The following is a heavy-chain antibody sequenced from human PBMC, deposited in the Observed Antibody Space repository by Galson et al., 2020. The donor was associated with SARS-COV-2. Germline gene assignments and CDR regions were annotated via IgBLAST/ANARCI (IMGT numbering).Heavy chain of an antibody. D-gene: IGHD3-3*01. V-gene: IGHV3-7*03. CDR1: GFSFRTYW. CDR2: INQDGGEI. CDR3: AGAPKVEIGGVVIAGAYDV. J-gene: IGHJ3*01. Sequence: GGSLRLSCAASGFSFRTYWMTWVRHAPGKGLEWVANINQDGGEISYVDSVKGRFTISRDNAAKSLFLQMNSLRAEDTALYFCAGAPKVEIGGVVIAGAYDVWGQGTMVTVSS.